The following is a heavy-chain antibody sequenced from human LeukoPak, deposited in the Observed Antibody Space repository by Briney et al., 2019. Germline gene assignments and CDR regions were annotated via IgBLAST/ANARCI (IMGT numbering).Heavy chain of an antibody. CDR3: ARALSSSWYADADY. D-gene: IGHD6-13*01. CDR2: INPNSGGT. Sequence: ASVKVSCKASGYTFTGYYMHWVRQAPGQGLEWMGWINPNSGGTNYAQKFQGRVTMTRDTSISTAYMELSRLRSDDTAVYYCARALSSSWYADADYWGQGTLVTVSS. CDR1: GYTFTGYY. V-gene: IGHV1-2*02. J-gene: IGHJ4*02.